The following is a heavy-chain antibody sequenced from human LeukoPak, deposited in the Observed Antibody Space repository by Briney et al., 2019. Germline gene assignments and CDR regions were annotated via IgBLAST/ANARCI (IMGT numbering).Heavy chain of an antibody. CDR3: TKDVGQYYGSGSSTNWFDP. CDR2: IYSGGSA. Sequence: PGGSLRLSCAASGFTVSSNYMSWVRQAPGKGLEWVSVIYSGGSAYYADSVKGRFTISRDNSKNTLYLQMNSLRAEDTAVYYCTKDVGQYYGSGSSTNWFDPWGQGTLVTVSS. D-gene: IGHD3-10*01. J-gene: IGHJ5*02. CDR1: GFTVSSNY. V-gene: IGHV3-66*01.